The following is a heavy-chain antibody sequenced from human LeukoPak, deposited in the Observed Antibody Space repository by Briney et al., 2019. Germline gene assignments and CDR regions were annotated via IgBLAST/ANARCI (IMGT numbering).Heavy chain of an antibody. J-gene: IGHJ6*03. CDR2: IYYSGST. V-gene: IGHV4-39*01. CDR1: GGSISSSSYY. Sequence: SETLSLTCTVSGGSISSSSYYWGWIRQPPGKGLEWIGSIYYSGSTYYNPSLKSRVTISVDTSKNQFSLKLSSVTAADTAVYYCARTVTNVYYYYYYMDVWGKGTTVTISS. CDR3: ARTVTNVYYYYYYMDV. D-gene: IGHD4-17*01.